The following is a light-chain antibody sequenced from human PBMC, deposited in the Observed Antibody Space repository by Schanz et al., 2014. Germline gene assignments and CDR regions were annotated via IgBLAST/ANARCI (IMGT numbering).Light chain of an antibody. CDR2: EIN. V-gene: IGLV2-18*02. CDR3: SSYTSSSTL. Sequence: QSALTQPPSVSGSPGQSVTISCTGTSSDVGSYNRVSWYQQPPGTAPKLMIYEINKRPSGVPDRFSGSKSGNTASLTVSGLQAEDEADYYCSSYTSSSTLFGGGTKLTVL. CDR1: SSDVGSYNR. J-gene: IGLJ2*01.